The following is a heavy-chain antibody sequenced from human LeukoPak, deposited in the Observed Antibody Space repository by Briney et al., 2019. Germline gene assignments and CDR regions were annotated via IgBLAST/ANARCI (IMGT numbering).Heavy chain of an antibody. D-gene: IGHD6-13*01. CDR1: GFTFSSYW. Sequence: GGSLRLSCAASGFTFSSYWMHWVRQAPGKGLVWVSRIKSDGSSTSYADSVKGRFTISRDNVKNTLYLQINSLRAEDTAVYYCARDGSSWSNWLDPWGQGTLVTVSS. CDR3: ARDGSSWSNWLDP. V-gene: IGHV3-74*01. J-gene: IGHJ5*02. CDR2: IKSDGSST.